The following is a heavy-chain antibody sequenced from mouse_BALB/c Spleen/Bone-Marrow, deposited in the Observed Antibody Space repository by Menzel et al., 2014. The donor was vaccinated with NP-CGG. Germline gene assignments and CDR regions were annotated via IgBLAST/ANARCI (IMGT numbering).Heavy chain of an antibody. CDR3: ARTGYYGSSFGPHWYFDV. CDR1: GFTFTEYT. Sequence: EVQLQQSGPELVKPGTSVKISCKTSGFTFTEYTMHWVKQSHGKSLEWIGGINPNNDNTRYNQKFQGKATLTVDTSSSTAYMELRSLASEDSAVYYCARTGYYGSSFGPHWYFDVWGAGTTVTVSS. V-gene: IGHV1-18*01. J-gene: IGHJ1*01. CDR2: INPNNDNT. D-gene: IGHD1-1*01.